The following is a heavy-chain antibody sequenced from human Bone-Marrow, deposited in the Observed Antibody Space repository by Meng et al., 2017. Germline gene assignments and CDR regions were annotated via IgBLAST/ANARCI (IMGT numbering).Heavy chain of an antibody. J-gene: IGHJ3*02. V-gene: IGHV3-49*03. Sequence: GESLKISCTTSGFTFGDYAMSWFRQAPGKGLQWVGFIRSNVYGATTQYAPSVKGRFTISRDDSKNIAYLQMNSLKTEDTAVFYCTRSNYDSGGSDTFDIWGQGTMVTVSS. D-gene: IGHD3-22*01. CDR2: IRSNVYGATT. CDR1: GFTFGDYA. CDR3: TRSNYDSGGSDTFDI.